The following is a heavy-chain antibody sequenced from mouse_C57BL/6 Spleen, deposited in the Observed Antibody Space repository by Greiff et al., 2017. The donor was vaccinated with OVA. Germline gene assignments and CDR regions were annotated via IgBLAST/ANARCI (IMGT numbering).Heavy chain of an antibody. J-gene: IGHJ2*01. Sequence: VQLQQSGPVLVKPGASVKMSCKASGYTFTDYYMNWVKQSHGKSLEWIGVINPYNGGTSYNQKFKGKATLTVDKSSSTAYMELNSLTSEDSAVYYCARDDYERDYFDYWGQGTTLTVSS. CDR2: INPYNGGT. CDR3: ARDDYERDYFDY. CDR1: GYTFTDYY. D-gene: IGHD2-4*01. V-gene: IGHV1-19*01.